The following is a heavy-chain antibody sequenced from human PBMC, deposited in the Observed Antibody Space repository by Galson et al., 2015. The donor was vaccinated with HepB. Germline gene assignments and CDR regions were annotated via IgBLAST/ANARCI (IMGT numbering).Heavy chain of an antibody. V-gene: IGHV3-33*01. CDR2: IWYDGSNK. CDR1: GFTFSSYG. CDR3: ARRGRYGARYSFDY. D-gene: IGHD3-9*01. Sequence: SLRLSCAASGFTFSSYGMHWVRQAPGKGLEWVAVIWYDGSNKYYADSVKGRFTISRDNSKNTLYLRMNSLRAEDTAVYYCARRGRYGARYSFDYWGQGTLVTVSS. J-gene: IGHJ4*02.